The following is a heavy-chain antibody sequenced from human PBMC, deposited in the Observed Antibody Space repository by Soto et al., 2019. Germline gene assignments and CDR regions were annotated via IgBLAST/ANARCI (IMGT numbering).Heavy chain of an antibody. CDR2: ISSEGSNK. CDR1: GFTFSSYG. Sequence: GGSLRLSCAASGFTFSSYGIHWLRQAPGKGLEWLTVISSEGSNKYYAESVRGRFTVSRDNSENALYLQMNSLRPEDTAVYYCAREIFYWGQGTLVTVSS. J-gene: IGHJ4*02. D-gene: IGHD2-15*01. V-gene: IGHV3-30*12. CDR3: AREIFY.